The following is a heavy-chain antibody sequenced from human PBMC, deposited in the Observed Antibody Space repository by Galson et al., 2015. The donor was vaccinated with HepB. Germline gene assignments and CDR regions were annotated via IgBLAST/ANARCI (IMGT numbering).Heavy chain of an antibody. D-gene: IGHD6-19*01. V-gene: IGHV2-5*02. CDR1: GFSLSTSGVG. J-gene: IGHJ6*02. CDR2: IYWDDDK. CDR3: AHSSSGGGYYYYYGMDV. Sequence: PALVKPTQTLTLTCTFSGFSLSTSGVGVGWIRQPPGKALEWLALIYWDDDKRYSPSLKSRLTITKDTSKNQVVLTMTNMDPVDTATYYCAHSSSGGGYYYYYGMDVWGQGTTVTVSS.